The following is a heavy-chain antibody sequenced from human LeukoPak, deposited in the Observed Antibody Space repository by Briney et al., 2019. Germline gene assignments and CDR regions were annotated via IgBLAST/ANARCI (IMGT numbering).Heavy chain of an antibody. V-gene: IGHV1-46*01. Sequence: ASVKVSCKASGYTFTSYGISWVRQAPGQGLEWMGMIYPRDGSTSYAQKFQGRVTVTRDTSTSTVHMELSGLKSEDTAVYYCARDQEGFDYWGQGTLVTVSS. CDR1: GYTFTSYG. J-gene: IGHJ4*02. CDR3: ARDQEGFDY. CDR2: IYPRDGST.